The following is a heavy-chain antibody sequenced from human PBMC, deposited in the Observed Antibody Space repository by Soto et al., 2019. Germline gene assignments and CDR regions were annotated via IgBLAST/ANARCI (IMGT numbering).Heavy chain of an antibody. CDR3: ARDGGAAGIDY. V-gene: IGHV4-59*12. CDR1: GGSISSYY. D-gene: IGHD6-13*01. J-gene: IGHJ4*02. Sequence: SETLSLTCTVSGGSISSYYWSWIRQPPGKGLEWIGYIYYSGSTNYNPSLKSRVTISVDTSKNQFSLKLSSVTAADTAVFYCARDGGAAGIDYWGQGTLVTVSS. CDR2: IYYSGST.